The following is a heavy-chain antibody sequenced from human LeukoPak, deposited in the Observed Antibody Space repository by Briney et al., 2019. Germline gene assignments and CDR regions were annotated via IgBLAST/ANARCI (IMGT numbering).Heavy chain of an antibody. V-gene: IGHV3-74*01. CDR1: GFTFSSYW. CDR2: INSDGSST. Sequence: GGSLRLSCAASGFTFSSYWMHWVRQAPGKGLVWVSRINSDGSSTSYADSVKGRFTISRDNAKNTLYLQMNSLRAEDTAVYYCAKDRLVRYSYYGMDVWGQGTTVTVSS. J-gene: IGHJ6*02. D-gene: IGHD6-19*01. CDR3: AKDRLVRYSYYGMDV.